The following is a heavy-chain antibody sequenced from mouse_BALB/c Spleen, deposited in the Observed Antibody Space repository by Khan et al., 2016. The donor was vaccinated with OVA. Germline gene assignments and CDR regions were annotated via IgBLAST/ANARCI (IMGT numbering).Heavy chain of an antibody. D-gene: IGHD1-2*01. V-gene: IGHV1-85*01. CDR2: IFPGDGSA. J-gene: IGHJ1*01. Sequence: QVQLQQPGAELVKPGASVKLSCKASGCTFTNYDLNWVRLRPEQGLEWIGWIFPGDGSAKYNEKFKGKATLTTDKSSSTAYMQLSRLTSEDSAVXFCARHYSCGVLYSYFDFWGAGTAVTVSS. CDR3: ARHYSCGVLYSYFDF. CDR1: GCTFTNYD.